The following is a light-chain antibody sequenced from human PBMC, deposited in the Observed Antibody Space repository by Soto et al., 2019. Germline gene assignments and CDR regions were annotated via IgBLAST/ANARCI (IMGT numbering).Light chain of an antibody. V-gene: IGKV3-20*01. CDR1: QSVSNSY. CDR2: GAS. CDR3: QQYGNSPTWS. Sequence: EIVLSQSPGTLSLSPGERATLSCRASQSVSNSYLAWYQQTPGQAPRLLIYGASSRATGIPDRFSGSGSGTDFTLTISRLEPEDFAVYYCQQYGNSPTWSFGQGTKVEIK. J-gene: IGKJ1*01.